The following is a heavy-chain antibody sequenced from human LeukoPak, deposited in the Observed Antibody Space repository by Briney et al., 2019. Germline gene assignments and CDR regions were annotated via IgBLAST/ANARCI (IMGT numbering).Heavy chain of an antibody. CDR1: GFTFSNYW. CDR3: ARDARPMVRGVSNWFDP. V-gene: IGHV3-7*01. D-gene: IGHD3-10*01. Sequence: PGGSLRLSCAASGFTFSNYWMTWVRQAPGKGLEWVASVKQEGSEKYYVDSVKGRFTISRDNAKSALFLQMNSLRADDTAVYYCARDARPMVRGVSNWFDPWGQGTLVTVSS. CDR2: VKQEGSEK. J-gene: IGHJ5*02.